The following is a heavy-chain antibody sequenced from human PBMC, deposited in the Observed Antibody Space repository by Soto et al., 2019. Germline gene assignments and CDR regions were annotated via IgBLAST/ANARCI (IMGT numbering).Heavy chain of an antibody. Sequence: QVQLVQSGAEVKKPGSSVKVSCKASGGTFSNYPISWVRQAPGQGLEWMGGIIPIFGTTNYAQKFQGRVTTTADESTSTAYMELSSLRSEDTAVFYCARGNHRWLQLWYFELWGRGTLVTVSS. CDR3: ARGNHRWLQLWYFEL. J-gene: IGHJ2*01. V-gene: IGHV1-69*12. CDR1: GGTFSNYP. CDR2: IIPIFGTT. D-gene: IGHD5-12*01.